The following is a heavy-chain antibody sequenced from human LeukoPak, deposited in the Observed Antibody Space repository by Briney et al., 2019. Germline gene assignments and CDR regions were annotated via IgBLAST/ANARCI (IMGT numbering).Heavy chain of an antibody. CDR3: ATDPGFDYGDYGWFDY. V-gene: IGHV4-4*02. J-gene: IGHJ4*02. D-gene: IGHD4-17*01. CDR2: IYHSGST. Sequence: SGTLCLTCAVSGGSISSSNWWSWVRQPPGKGLEWIGEIYHSGSTSYNPSLKSRVTISVDKSKNQFSLNLSSVTAADTAVYYCATDPGFDYGDYGWFDYWGQGTLVTVSS. CDR1: GGSISSSNW.